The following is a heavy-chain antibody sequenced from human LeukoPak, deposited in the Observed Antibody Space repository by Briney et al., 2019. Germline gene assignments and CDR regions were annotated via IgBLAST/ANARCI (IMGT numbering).Heavy chain of an antibody. V-gene: IGHV1-18*01. Sequence: ASVKVSCKASGYTFTSYGLSWVRQAPGQGLEWMGWISAYNGNTNYEQKLQGRVTMTTDTSTSTAYMELSSLRSEDTAVYYCARDRDGYNSFDYWGQGTLVTVSS. CDR1: GYTFTSYG. CDR3: ARDRDGYNSFDY. J-gene: IGHJ4*02. CDR2: ISAYNGNT. D-gene: IGHD5-24*01.